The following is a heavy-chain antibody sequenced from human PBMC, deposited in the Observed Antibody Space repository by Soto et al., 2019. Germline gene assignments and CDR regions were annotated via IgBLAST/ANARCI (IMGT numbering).Heavy chain of an antibody. J-gene: IGHJ4*02. CDR2: TIPVSGTT. Sequence: QVQLVQSGAEVRKPGSSVKVSCHSSADSFNDYPVTWVRQAPGQGLEWMGGTIPVSGTTNYAQEFQGSLTFSADVSTSTVYMEWSSLKYEDTAFYYCPSSYGVSCYGDFWGQRTLVTVSS. CDR3: PSSYGVSCYGDF. CDR1: ADSFNDYP. D-gene: IGHD2-2*01. V-gene: IGHV1-69*01.